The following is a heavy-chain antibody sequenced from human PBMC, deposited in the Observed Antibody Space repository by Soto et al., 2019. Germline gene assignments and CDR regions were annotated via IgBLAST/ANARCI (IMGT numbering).Heavy chain of an antibody. CDR2: IIPIFGTA. V-gene: IGHV1-69*13. J-gene: IGHJ6*02. D-gene: IGHD2-15*01. CDR1: GGTFSSYA. CDR3: ASGIVVVAATPEDYYGMDV. Sequence: ASVKVSCKASGGTFSSYAISWVRQAPGQGLEWMGGIIPIFGTANYAQRFQGRVTITADESTSTAYMELSSLRSEDTAVYYCASGIVVVAATPEDYYGMDVWGQGTTVTVSS.